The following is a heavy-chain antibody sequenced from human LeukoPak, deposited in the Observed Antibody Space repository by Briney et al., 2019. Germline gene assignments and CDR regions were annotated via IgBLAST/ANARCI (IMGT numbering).Heavy chain of an antibody. CDR2: IYHGGST. CDR3: AGQHDRNGYYFY. D-gene: IGHD3-22*01. J-gene: IGHJ4*02. CDR1: GNSITSGFY. V-gene: IGHV4-38-2*01. Sequence: SETLSLTCVVTGNSITSGFYWGWIRQPPGKGLEWIGSIYHGGSTYYNPSLKSRVTISVDTSKNRFSLKLSSVTAADTAVYYCAGQHDRNGYYFYWDQGTLVTVSS.